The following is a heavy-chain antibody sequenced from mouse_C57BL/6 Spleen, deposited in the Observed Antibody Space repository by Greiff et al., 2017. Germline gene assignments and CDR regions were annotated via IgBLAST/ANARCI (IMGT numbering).Heavy chain of an antibody. D-gene: IGHD6-1*01. Sequence: QVQLQQSGAELVRPGASVTLSCKASGYTFTDYEMHWVKQPPVHGLEWIGAIDPETGGTAYNQKFKGKAILTADKSSSTAYMELRSLTSEDSAVYYCTRRGALNYFDYWGQGTTLTVSS. CDR2: IDPETGGT. CDR3: TRRGALNYFDY. J-gene: IGHJ2*01. V-gene: IGHV1-15*01. CDR1: GYTFTDYE.